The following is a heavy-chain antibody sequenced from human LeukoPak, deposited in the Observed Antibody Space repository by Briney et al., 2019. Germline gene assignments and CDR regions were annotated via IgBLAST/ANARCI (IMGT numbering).Heavy chain of an antibody. CDR3: VRDLSRSSAPYYPPYIDY. V-gene: IGHV3-7*01. CDR1: GFTFSNYW. J-gene: IGHJ4*02. D-gene: IGHD1-26*01. Sequence: GGSLRLSCAASGFTFSNYWMCWVRQAPGKGLEWVANIKEDGSEKYYVDSVKGRFTISRDNAKNSLYLQMDTLRVDDTAVYYCVRDLSRSSAPYYPPYIDYWGQGTLVTVSS. CDR2: IKEDGSEK.